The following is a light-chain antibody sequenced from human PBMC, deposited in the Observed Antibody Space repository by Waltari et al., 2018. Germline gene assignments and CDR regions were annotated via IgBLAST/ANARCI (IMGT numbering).Light chain of an antibody. CDR3: CSYAGADSLL. CDR2: DVT. J-gene: IGLJ3*02. Sequence: QSALTQPPSASGSLGQSVPLSCTGTNNDAGAYQSVSWYQQYPGKAPKLLIYDVTKRPSGVSDRFSGSKSGRMASLTVSGLQPEDEAIYSCCSYAGADSLLFGGGTKLTVL. V-gene: IGLV2-8*01. CDR1: NNDAGAYQS.